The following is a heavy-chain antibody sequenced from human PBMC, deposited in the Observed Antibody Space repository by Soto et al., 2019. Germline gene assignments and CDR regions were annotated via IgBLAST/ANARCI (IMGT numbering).Heavy chain of an antibody. Sequence: ASVKVSCKASGYTFTSYGISWVRQAPGQGLEWMGWISAYNGNTNYAQKLQGRVTMTTDTSTSTAYMELRSLRSDDTAVYYCAKTFFLMFGEVKYFYFYGKDGWGQGTTVTVS. CDR3: AKTFFLMFGEVKYFYFYGKDG. D-gene: IGHD3-10*02. CDR2: ISAYNGNT. CDR1: GYTFTSYG. V-gene: IGHV1-18*01. J-gene: IGHJ6*02.